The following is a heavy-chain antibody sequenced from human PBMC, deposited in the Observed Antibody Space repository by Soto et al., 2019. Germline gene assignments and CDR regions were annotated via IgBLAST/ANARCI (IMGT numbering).Heavy chain of an antibody. J-gene: IGHJ6*02. Sequence: QVPLVQSGAEVKKPGASVKVSCKASGYTFTSYGISWVRQAPGQGLEWMGWISAYNGNTNYAQKLQGRVTMTTDTSTSTAYMELRSLRSDDTAVYYCARVAECSGGSCYGYYYGMDVWGQGTTVTVSS. D-gene: IGHD2-15*01. CDR3: ARVAECSGGSCYGYYYGMDV. V-gene: IGHV1-18*01. CDR1: GYTFTSYG. CDR2: ISAYNGNT.